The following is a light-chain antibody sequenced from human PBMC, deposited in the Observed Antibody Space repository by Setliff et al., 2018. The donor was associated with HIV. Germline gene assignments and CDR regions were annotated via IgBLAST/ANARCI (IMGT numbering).Light chain of an antibody. V-gene: IGLV2-23*01. CDR1: SSDIGRYNL. Sequence: QSALAQPASVSGSPGQSNTISCTGTSSDIGRYNLVSWYQQYPGKAPKLMIYQATNRPSGVSNRFSGSKSGNTASLTISGLQAEDEAYYYCCSNTGSNTYVFGSGTKVTVL. CDR2: QAT. CDR3: CSNTGSNTYV. J-gene: IGLJ1*01.